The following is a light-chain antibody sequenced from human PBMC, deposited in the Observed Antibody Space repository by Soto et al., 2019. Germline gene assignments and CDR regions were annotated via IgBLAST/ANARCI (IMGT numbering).Light chain of an antibody. CDR1: QSLSGW. CDR2: KTS. CDR3: LQYNSLYT. J-gene: IGKJ2*01. Sequence: DIQMTQSPSTLSASVGDRVTITCRASQSLSGWLAWYQQKPGKAPKLLIYKTSTLESGVPSRFSGSGSGTQFTLTMTSLQPDDFATYYCLQYNSLYTFGQGTKLEIK. V-gene: IGKV1-5*03.